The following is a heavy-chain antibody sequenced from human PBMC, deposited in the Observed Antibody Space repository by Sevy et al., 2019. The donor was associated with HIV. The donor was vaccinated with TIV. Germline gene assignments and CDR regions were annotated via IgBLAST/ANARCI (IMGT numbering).Heavy chain of an antibody. Sequence: SETLSLTCSVSGGTIVSSGHYWGWIRQTPGKGLEWNGSIYYNGHTYYSPSLKSRLTISIDTSKNQFSLNLSSVTAAATAIYFCAREAGGYDYDYGMDVWGQGTTVTVSS. J-gene: IGHJ6*02. D-gene: IGHD5-12*01. V-gene: IGHV4-39*02. CDR3: AREAGGYDYDYGMDV. CDR2: IYYNGHT. CDR1: GGTIVSSGHY.